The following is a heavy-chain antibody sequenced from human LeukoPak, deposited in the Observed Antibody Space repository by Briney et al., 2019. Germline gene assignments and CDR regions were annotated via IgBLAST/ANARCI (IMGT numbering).Heavy chain of an antibody. V-gene: IGHV1-2*02. CDR3: ARDGIRNYGDSNRRFDY. CDR2: ISPNSGGT. Sequence: ASVKVSCKASGYTFTGYYMHWVRQAPGQGLEWMGWISPNSGGTNYAQKFQGRVTLTRDTSISTAYMELSRLRSDDTAVYYCARDGIRNYGDSNRRFDYWGQGTLVTVSS. J-gene: IGHJ4*02. CDR1: GYTFTGYY. D-gene: IGHD4-17*01.